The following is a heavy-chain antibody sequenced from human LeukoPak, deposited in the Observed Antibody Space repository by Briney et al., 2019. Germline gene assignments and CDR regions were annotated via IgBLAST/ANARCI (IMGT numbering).Heavy chain of an antibody. CDR1: GGSFSGYY. V-gene: IGHV4-34*01. Sequence: PSETLSLTCAVYGGSFSGYYWSWIRQPPGKGLEWIGEINHSGSTNYNPSLKSRVTISADTSKNQFSLKLSSVTAADTAVYYCAFSAGWFDPWGQGTLVTVSS. CDR3: AFSAGWFDP. CDR2: INHSGST. J-gene: IGHJ5*02. D-gene: IGHD2/OR15-2a*01.